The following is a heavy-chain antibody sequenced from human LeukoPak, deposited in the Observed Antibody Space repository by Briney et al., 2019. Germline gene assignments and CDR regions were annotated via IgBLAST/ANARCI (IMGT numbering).Heavy chain of an antibody. V-gene: IGHV4-38-2*01. J-gene: IGHJ4*02. CDR1: GYSISSGYY. CDR3: ARSSSSWFDFDY. D-gene: IGHD6-13*01. Sequence: PSETLSLTCAVSGYSISSGYYWGWIRQPPGKGLEWIGSIYHSGSTYYNPSLKSRVTISVDTSKNQFSLKLSSVTAADTAVCYCARSSSSWFDFDYWGQGTLVTVSS. CDR2: IYHSGST.